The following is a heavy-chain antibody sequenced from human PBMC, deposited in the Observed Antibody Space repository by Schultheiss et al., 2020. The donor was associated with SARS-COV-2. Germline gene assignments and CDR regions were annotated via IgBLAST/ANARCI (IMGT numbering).Heavy chain of an antibody. CDR2: TRYDGANK. V-gene: IGHV3-30*02. D-gene: IGHD6-19*01. J-gene: IGHJ4*02. CDR1: GFTFSSYG. Sequence: GESLKISCAASGFTFSSYGMHWVRQAPGKGLEWVAFTRYDGANKYYADSVKGRFTVSRDNSKNTLHLQMNSLRDEDTAVYYCARGLGLDYWGQGTLVTVSS. CDR3: ARGLGLDY.